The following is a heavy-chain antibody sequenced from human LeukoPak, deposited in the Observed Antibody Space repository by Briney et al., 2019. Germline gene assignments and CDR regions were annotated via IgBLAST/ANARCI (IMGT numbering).Heavy chain of an antibody. CDR1: GFTFSSYA. Sequence: PGVSLRLSCAASGFTFSSYAMSWVRQAPGKGLEWVSAISGSGGSTYYADSVKGRFTISRDNSKNTLYLQMNSLRAEDTAIYYCAKDREYSSGPLDAFDIWGQGTMVTLSS. D-gene: IGHD6-19*01. J-gene: IGHJ3*02. CDR2: ISGSGGST. V-gene: IGHV3-23*01. CDR3: AKDREYSSGPLDAFDI.